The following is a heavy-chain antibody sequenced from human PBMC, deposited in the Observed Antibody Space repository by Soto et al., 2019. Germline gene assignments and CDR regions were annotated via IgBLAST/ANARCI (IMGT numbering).Heavy chain of an antibody. CDR3: ARAAAAGTGWFDP. CDR2: ISYDGSNK. J-gene: IGHJ5*02. V-gene: IGHV3-30-3*01. D-gene: IGHD6-13*01. Sequence: GGSLRLSCAAAGFTFSSYAMHWVRQAPGKGLEWVAVISYDGSNKYSADSVKGRFTISRDNSKNTLYLQMNSLRAEDTAVYYCARAAAAGTGWFDPWGQGTMVTVSS. CDR1: GFTFSSYA.